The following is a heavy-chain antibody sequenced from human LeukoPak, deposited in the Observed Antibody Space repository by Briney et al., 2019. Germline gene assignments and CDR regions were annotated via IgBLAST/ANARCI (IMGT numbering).Heavy chain of an antibody. Sequence: ASVKVSCKASGYTFTSYYMHWVRQAPGHGLEWMGIINPSGGSTSYAQKFQGRVTMTRDTSTSTVYMELSSLRSEDTAVYYCARDMGIVGATFGNDYWGQGTLVTVSS. CDR2: INPSGGST. D-gene: IGHD1-26*01. V-gene: IGHV1-46*01. J-gene: IGHJ4*02. CDR1: GYTFTSYY. CDR3: ARDMGIVGATFGNDY.